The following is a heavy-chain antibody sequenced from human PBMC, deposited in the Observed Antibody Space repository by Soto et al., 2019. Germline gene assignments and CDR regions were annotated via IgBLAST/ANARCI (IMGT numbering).Heavy chain of an antibody. J-gene: IGHJ5*01. CDR2: IYYSGST. CDR3: ARVYKGIVVVPAAHPWFDY. D-gene: IGHD2-2*01. V-gene: IGHV4-31*03. CDR1: GGSISSGGYY. Sequence: PSETLSLTCTVSGGSISSGGYYWSWIRQHPGKGLEWIGYIYYSGSTYYNPSLKSRVTISVDTSKNQFSLKLSSVTAADTAVYYCARVYKGIVVVPAAHPWFDYWGQGSLVTVSS.